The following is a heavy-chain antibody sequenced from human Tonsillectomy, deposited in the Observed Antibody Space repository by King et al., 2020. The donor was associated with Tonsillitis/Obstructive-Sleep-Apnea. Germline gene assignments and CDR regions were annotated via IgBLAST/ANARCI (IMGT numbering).Heavy chain of an antibody. Sequence: QLVQSGAEVKKPGESLRISCKGSGYSFTSYWISWVRQMPGKGLEWMGRIDPSDSYTNYSPSFHGHVTISADKSISTAYLQWSSLKASDTAMYYYAFGVVTHSWFDPWGQGTLVTVSS. CDR1: GYSFTSYW. J-gene: IGHJ5*02. D-gene: IGHD3-3*01. CDR2: IDPSDSYT. CDR3: AFGVVTHSWFDP. V-gene: IGHV5-10-1*01.